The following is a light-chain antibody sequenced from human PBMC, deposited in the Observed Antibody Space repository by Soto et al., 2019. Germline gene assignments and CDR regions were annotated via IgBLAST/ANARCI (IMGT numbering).Light chain of an antibody. V-gene: IGLV2-14*01. J-gene: IGLJ2*01. CDR1: SSDIVSYNF. Sequence: QSALTQPASVSGSPGQSITISCTGTSSDIVSYNFVSWYQQHPGKAPKLIIYEVSNRPSGVSNRFSGSKSGNTASLTISGLQAEDEADYYCSSYTSSTTKLFGGGTKLTVL. CDR3: SSYTSSTTKL. CDR2: EVS.